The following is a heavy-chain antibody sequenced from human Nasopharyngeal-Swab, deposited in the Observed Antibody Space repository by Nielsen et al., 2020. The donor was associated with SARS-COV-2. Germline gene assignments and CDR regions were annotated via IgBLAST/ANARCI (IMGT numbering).Heavy chain of an antibody. CDR2: IWYDGSNE. V-gene: IGHV3-33*01. J-gene: IGHJ4*02. CDR1: GFTFSSYG. D-gene: IGHD1-26*01. Sequence: GGSLRLSCAASGFTFSSYGMHWVRQAPGKGLEWVAVIWYDGSNEYYADSVKGRFTTSRDNFKNTLYLQMNSLRAEDTAVYYCARGSGSYKEILFDYWGQGTLVTVSS. CDR3: ARGSGSYKEILFDY.